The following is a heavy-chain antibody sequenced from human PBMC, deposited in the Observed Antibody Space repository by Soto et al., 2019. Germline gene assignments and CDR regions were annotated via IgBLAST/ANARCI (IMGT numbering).Heavy chain of an antibody. V-gene: IGHV1-69*13. J-gene: IGHJ4*02. CDR3: GYDSSGYYYREVGY. CDR1: GGTFSSYA. D-gene: IGHD3-22*01. Sequence: ASVKVSCKASGGTFSSYAISWVRQAPGQGLEWMGGIIPIFGTANYAQKFQGRVTITADESTSTAYMELSSLRSEDTAVYYCGYDSSGYYYREVGYWGQGTLVTVSS. CDR2: IIPIFGTA.